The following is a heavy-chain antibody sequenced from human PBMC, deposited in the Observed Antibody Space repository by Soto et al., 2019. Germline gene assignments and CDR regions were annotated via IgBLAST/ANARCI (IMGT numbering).Heavy chain of an antibody. J-gene: IGHJ6*03. CDR3: ARDDRRYYYYMDV. CDR2: ISSSSSTI. Sequence: ESGGGLVQPGGSLRLSCAASGFTFSSYSMNWVRQAPGKGLEWVSYISSSSSTIYYADSVKGRFTISRDNAKNSLYLQMNSLRAEDTAVYYCARDDRRYYYYMDVWGKGTTVTVSS. CDR1: GFTFSSYS. V-gene: IGHV3-48*01. D-gene: IGHD1-20*01.